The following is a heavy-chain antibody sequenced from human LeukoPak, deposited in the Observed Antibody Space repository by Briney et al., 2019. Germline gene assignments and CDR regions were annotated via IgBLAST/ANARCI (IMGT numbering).Heavy chain of an antibody. Sequence: GGSLTLSCVASGFXFTNYDIHWVRQAPDKGLKWVAVTSSDGGLKYYTDSVKGRFTISRDNSKNTLFLQMNSLRPEDTAVYSCARDPVSDKPDYFDDWGQGTLVTVSS. D-gene: IGHD1-14*01. CDR3: ARDPVSDKPDYFDD. CDR2: TSSDGGLK. V-gene: IGHV3-30*03. J-gene: IGHJ4*02. CDR1: GFXFTNYD.